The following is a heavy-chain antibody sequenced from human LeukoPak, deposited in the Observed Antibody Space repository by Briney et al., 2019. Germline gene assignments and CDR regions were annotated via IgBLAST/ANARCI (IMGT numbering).Heavy chain of an antibody. CDR1: GFTFSSHA. CDR2: IRRNGGST. Sequence: SGALRLSCAASGFTFSSHAMHWVRQAPGKGLEYVSAIRRNGGSTYYANSVEGRLTISRDNSKNTLYLQMGSLRAEDMAVYYCARSPFDDFGSGTYHDYWGQGTLDIVTS. J-gene: IGHJ4*02. D-gene: IGHD3-10*01. V-gene: IGHV3-64*01. CDR3: ARSPFDDFGSGTYHDY.